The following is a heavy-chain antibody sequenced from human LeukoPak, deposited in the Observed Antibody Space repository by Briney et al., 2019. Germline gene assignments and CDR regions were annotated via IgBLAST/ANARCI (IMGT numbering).Heavy chain of an antibody. CDR3: ARDQEHCSGTSCYPYWYDS. Sequence: SETLSLTCTVSGASITSYHWSWIRQPTGKGLEWIGRMFYSGNTDYNPSLKSRLTMSIDTSKNQFSLKLSSVTAADTAVYFCARDQEHCSGTSCYPYWYDSWGQGTLVTVSS. V-gene: IGHV4-4*07. CDR2: MFYSGNT. J-gene: IGHJ5*01. CDR1: GASITSYH. D-gene: IGHD2-2*01.